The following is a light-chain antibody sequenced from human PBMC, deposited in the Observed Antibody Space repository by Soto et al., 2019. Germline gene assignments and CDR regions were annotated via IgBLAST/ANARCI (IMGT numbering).Light chain of an antibody. CDR1: SSNIGVGYD. J-gene: IGLJ3*02. CDR2: GNS. CDR3: QSYDSSLSGSV. Sequence: QSVLTQPPSVSGAPGQRVTISCTGSSSNIGVGYDVHWYQHLPGTAPKLLIYGNSNRPSGVPDRLSGSKSGTSASLAITGLQAEDEADYYCQSYDSSLSGSVFGGGTQLTVL. V-gene: IGLV1-40*01.